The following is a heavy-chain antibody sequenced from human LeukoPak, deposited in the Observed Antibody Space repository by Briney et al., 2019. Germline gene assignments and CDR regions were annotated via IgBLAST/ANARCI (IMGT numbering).Heavy chain of an antibody. CDR3: ARYSSSGWYSDY. CDR2: ISNSGTTM. D-gene: IGHD6-19*01. J-gene: IGHJ4*02. CDR1: GFSFSDYS. V-gene: IGHV3-11*01. Sequence: GGSLRLPCAASGFSFSDYSMSWIRQAPGKGLEWVSSISNSGTTMYYADAVKGRFTISRDNAKKSLYLQMNSLRAEDTAVYYCARYSSSGWYSDYWGQGTLVTVSS.